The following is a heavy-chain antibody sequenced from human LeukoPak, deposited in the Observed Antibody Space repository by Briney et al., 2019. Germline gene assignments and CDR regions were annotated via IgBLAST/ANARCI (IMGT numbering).Heavy chain of an antibody. CDR3: ARVVVDVISSRWYFDL. CDR1: GFTFGNFD. V-gene: IGHV3-13*01. CDR2: IGAGYDT. Sequence: GGSLRLSCVASGFTFGNFDFHWVRQAAGKGLEWVSAIGAGYDTYYPGSVKGRLTIFRENAEDSLYLQMNSLTIGDTAVYFCARVVVDVISSRWYFDLWGRGTLVTVSS. D-gene: IGHD3-22*01. J-gene: IGHJ2*01.